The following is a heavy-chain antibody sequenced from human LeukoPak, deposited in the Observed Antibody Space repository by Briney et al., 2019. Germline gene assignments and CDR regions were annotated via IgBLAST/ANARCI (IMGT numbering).Heavy chain of an antibody. Sequence: GGSLRLSCAASGFTFSDRYMSWLRQAPGKGLEWISHISGSGGEIYYADSVKGRFTISRDNSKNTLYLQMNSLRAEDTAVYYCARDRGATGDYWGQGTLVTVSS. CDR3: ARDRGATGDY. CDR2: ISGSGGEI. J-gene: IGHJ4*02. D-gene: IGHD1-26*01. V-gene: IGHV3-11*04. CDR1: GFTFSDRY.